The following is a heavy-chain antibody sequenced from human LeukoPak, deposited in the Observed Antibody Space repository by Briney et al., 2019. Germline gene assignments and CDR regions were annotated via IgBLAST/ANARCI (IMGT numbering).Heavy chain of an antibody. D-gene: IGHD3-22*01. J-gene: IGHJ1*01. CDR3: AKRAPRIYYDSSRQYFQH. Sequence: AGGSLRLSCAASGFTFSSYAMSWVRQAPGKGLEWVSAISGSGGSTYYADSVKGRFTISRDNSKNTLYLQMNSLRAEDTAVYYCAKRAPRIYYDSSRQYFQHWGQGTLVTVSS. CDR1: GFTFSSYA. CDR2: ISGSGGST. V-gene: IGHV3-23*01.